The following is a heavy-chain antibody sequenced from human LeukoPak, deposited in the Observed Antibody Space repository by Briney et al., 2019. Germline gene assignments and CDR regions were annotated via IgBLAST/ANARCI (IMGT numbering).Heavy chain of an antibody. V-gene: IGHV4-61*01. CDR3: ARIPVGTAFDS. CDR1: VGSVSSGRFY. CDR2: IDYSGSG. J-gene: IGHJ4*02. Sequence: SETLSLTSTLPVGSVSSGRFYWSCIRQPPGKGLDWLGYIDYSGSGNYNPSRKSRVTISVDTSKNQCSLKVSSVTAADTAVYYCARIPVGTAFDSWGQRTLVTVSS. D-gene: IGHD1-26*01.